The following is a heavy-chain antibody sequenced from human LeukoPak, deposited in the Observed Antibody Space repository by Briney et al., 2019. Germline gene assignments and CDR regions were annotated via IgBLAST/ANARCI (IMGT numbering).Heavy chain of an antibody. Sequence: PGGSLRLSCAASGFTFSSYGMHWVRQAPGKGLEWVAVISYDGSNKYYADSVKGRFTISRDNSKNTLYLQMNSLRAEDTAVYYCAKDLSIAMAVTTNPDYWGQGTLVTVSS. V-gene: IGHV3-30*18. CDR3: AKDLSIAMAVTTNPDY. J-gene: IGHJ4*02. CDR1: GFTFSSYG. D-gene: IGHD6-19*01. CDR2: ISYDGSNK.